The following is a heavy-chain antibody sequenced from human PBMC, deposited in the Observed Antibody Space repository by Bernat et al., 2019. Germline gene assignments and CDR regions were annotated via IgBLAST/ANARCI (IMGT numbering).Heavy chain of an antibody. CDR2: IYSGGST. CDR3: AKDPIGGDYYDSSGPRDY. J-gene: IGHJ4*02. CDR1: GFTVSSNY. Sequence: EVQLVESGGGLVQPGGSLRLSCAASGFTVSSNYMSWVRQAPGKGLEWVSVIYSGGSTYYADSVKGRFTISRDNSKNTLYLQMNSLRAEDTAVYYCAKDPIGGDYYDSSGPRDYWGQGTLVTVSS. V-gene: IGHV3-66*01. D-gene: IGHD3-22*01.